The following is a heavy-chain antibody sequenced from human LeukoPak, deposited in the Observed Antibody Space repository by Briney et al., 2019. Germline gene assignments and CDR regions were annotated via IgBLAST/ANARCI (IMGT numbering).Heavy chain of an antibody. CDR1: GFPFSCYV. D-gene: IGHD4-17*01. J-gene: IGHJ2*01. V-gene: IGHV3-23*01. CDR3: AKEDYGDIYWYFDL. Sequence: GGSLRLSCAASGFPFSCYVMSWVRQAPGKVVEWVSAISGCGGRTYYADAVKGRFTSSRDNSKNTLYLQMSSLRAQDTAVYYCAKEDYGDIYWYFDLWGRGTLVTVSS. CDR2: ISGCGGRT.